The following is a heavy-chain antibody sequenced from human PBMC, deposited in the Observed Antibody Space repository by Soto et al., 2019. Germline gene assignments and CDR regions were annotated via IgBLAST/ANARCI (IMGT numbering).Heavy chain of an antibody. V-gene: IGHV3-30-3*01. CDR3: AREWGGYDYVWGSLVPDY. Sequence: PGGSLRLSCAASGFTFSSYAMHWVRQAPGKGLGWVAVISYDGSNKYYADSVKGRFTISRDNSKNTLYLQMNSLRAEDTAVYYCAREWGGYDYVWGSLVPDYWGQGTLVTVSS. D-gene: IGHD3-16*01. CDR1: GFTFSSYA. CDR2: ISYDGSNK. J-gene: IGHJ4*02.